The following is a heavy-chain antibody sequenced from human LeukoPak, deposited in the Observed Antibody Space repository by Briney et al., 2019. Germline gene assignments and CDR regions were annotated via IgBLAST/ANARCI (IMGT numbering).Heavy chain of an antibody. CDR2: IYRDGGEE. J-gene: IGHJ4*02. D-gene: IGHD3-16*01. CDR3: AIWGADQNY. V-gene: IGHV3-7*02. Sequence: GGSLRLSCAVSGLTLSNYWMNWVRQAPGKGVGRVANIYRDGGEERYVDYVKCRFVISRDNAQNSLYLQMSSLRAENTAVYYCAIWGADQNYWGQGTLVTVSS. CDR1: GLTLSNYW.